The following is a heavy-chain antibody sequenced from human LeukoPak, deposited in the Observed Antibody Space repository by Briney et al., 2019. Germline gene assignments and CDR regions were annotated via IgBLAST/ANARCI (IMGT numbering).Heavy chain of an antibody. CDR2: IYYSGST. Sequence: SETLSLTCTVSGGSISSYYWSWIRQPPGKGLEWIGYIYYSGSTNYNPSLKSRVTISVDTSKNQFSLKLGSVTAADTAVYYCARIDDYYDSSGYYPHWYFDLWGRGTLVTVSA. CDR3: ARIDDYYDSSGYYPHWYFDL. D-gene: IGHD3-22*01. J-gene: IGHJ2*01. CDR1: GGSISSYY. V-gene: IGHV4-59*01.